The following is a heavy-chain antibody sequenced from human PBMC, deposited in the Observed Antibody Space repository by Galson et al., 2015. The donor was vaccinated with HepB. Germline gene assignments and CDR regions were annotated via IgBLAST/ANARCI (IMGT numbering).Heavy chain of an antibody. D-gene: IGHD3-10*01. J-gene: IGHJ6*02. CDR1: GFTVSSNY. Sequence: SLRLSCAASGFTVSSNYMSWVRQAPGKGLEWVSVIYSGGSTYYADSAKGRFTISRDNSKNTLYLQMNSLRAEDTAVYYCARDTAFGEFPDYYGMDVWGQGTTVTVSS. V-gene: IGHV3-66*02. CDR2: IYSGGST. CDR3: ARDTAFGEFPDYYGMDV.